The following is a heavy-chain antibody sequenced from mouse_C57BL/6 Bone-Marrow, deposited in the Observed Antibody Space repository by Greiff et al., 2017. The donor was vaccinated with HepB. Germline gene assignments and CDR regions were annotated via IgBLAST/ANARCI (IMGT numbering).Heavy chain of an antibody. CDR2: IHPNSGST. V-gene: IGHV1-64*01. CDR3: ARDYGSSYVRFAD. J-gene: IGHJ3*01. Sequence: VQLQQPGAELVKPGASVKLSCKASGYTFTSYWMHWVKQRPGQGLEWIGMIHPNSGSTNYNEKFKSKATLTVDKSSSTAYMQLSSLTSEDSAVYYCARDYGSSYVRFADWGQGTLVTVSA. D-gene: IGHD1-1*01. CDR1: GYTFTSYW.